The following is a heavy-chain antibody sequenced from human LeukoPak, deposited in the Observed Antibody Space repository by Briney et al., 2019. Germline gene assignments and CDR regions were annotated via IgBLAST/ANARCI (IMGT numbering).Heavy chain of an antibody. D-gene: IGHD6-13*01. J-gene: IGHJ4*02. Sequence: GGSLRLSCEASGFTFSAYAMTWVHQAPGKGLEWVSAISGSGGKTYHADSVKGRFTISRDNSKNTLYLQMNSLRGEDTAVYYCAKQGWGAAAGTIDYWGQGTLVTVSS. V-gene: IGHV3-23*01. CDR2: ISGSGGKT. CDR1: GFTFSAYA. CDR3: AKQGWGAAAGTIDY.